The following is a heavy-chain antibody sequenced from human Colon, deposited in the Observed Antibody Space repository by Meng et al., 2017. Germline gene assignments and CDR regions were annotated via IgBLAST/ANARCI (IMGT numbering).Heavy chain of an antibody. CDR1: GGSISGYM. J-gene: IGHJ4*02. CDR2: ISYTGNT. CDR3: ARGVGAFV. D-gene: IGHD1-26*01. Sequence: GSLRLSCTVSGGSISGYMWSWTRQPPGKGLEWLGYISYTGNTNHNPSLRGRVTMSVDTSKNQFSLTLTSVTAADTAVYFCARGVGAFVWGQGTLVTVSS. V-gene: IGHV4-59*01.